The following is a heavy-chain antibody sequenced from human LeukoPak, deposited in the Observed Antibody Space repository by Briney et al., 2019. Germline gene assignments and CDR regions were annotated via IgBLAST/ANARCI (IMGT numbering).Heavy chain of an antibody. CDR2: INAGNGNT. V-gene: IGHV1-3*01. CDR1: GFTVSSNY. CDR3: ARGTSGYPRYFDY. Sequence: GGSLRLSCAASGFTVSSNYMSWVRQAPGQRLEWMGWINAGNGNTKYSQKFLGRVTITRDTSASTAYMELSSLRSEHTAVYYCARGTSGYPRYFDYWGQGTLVTVSS. J-gene: IGHJ4*02. D-gene: IGHD3-22*01.